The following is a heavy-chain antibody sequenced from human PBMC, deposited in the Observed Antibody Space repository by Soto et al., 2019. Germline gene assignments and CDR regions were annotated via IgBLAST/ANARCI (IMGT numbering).Heavy chain of an antibody. J-gene: IGHJ3*01. Sequence: QVQLVESGGGVVQPERSLRLSCVATGLTFSNYGIHWVRQAPGRGLEWVAVIWHDGSQKYSADSVRGRFTISRDNSKNTVYLQMNRMSAEETAVYYCEGRDDPFHVWGQGTMVTVSS. V-gene: IGHV3-33*01. CDR2: IWHDGSQK. CDR3: EGRDDPFHV. CDR1: GLTFSNYG.